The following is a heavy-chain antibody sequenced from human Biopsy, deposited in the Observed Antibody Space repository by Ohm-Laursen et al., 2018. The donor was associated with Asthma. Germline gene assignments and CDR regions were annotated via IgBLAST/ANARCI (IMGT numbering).Heavy chain of an antibody. CDR1: GYSLTDLS. CDR3: ASDFPKDYVRYNFQF. J-gene: IGHJ4*02. Sequence: ASVKVSCKISGYSLTDLSMHWVRQAPGQGLEWMGGHDLEEGGTANARRFQGRVTMTEDTTTDTAYMELSSLSSDDTAVYYCASDFPKDYVRYNFQFWGQGTLVTVSS. D-gene: IGHD4-17*01. V-gene: IGHV1-24*01. CDR2: HDLEEGGT.